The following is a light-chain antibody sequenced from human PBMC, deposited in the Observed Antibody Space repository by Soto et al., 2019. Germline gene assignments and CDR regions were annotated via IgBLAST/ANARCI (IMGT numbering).Light chain of an antibody. CDR2: KAS. CDR1: QNSSRW. Sequence: DIQMTQSPSTLSGSIGVSVTITCRASQNSSRWLAWYQKKQWKAPKLLIYKASTLKSGVPSRFRGSGSGTEFTLTISSLQTDDFATYYCQHDNSYAEAFGQGTKVELK. J-gene: IGKJ1*01. V-gene: IGKV1-5*03. CDR3: QHDNSYAEA.